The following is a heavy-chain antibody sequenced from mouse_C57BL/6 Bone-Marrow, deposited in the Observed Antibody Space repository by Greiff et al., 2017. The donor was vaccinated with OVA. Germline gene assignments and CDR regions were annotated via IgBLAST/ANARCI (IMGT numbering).Heavy chain of an antibody. CDR2: IHPNSGST. CDR1: GYTFTSYW. J-gene: IGHJ3*01. CDR3: ARLGAWFAY. Sequence: QVQLQQPGAELVKPGASVKLSCKASGYTFTSYWMHWVKQRPGQGLEWIGMIHPNSGSTNYNEKFKSKATLTVDKSSRTAYMQLSCLTSEDSAVYYCARLGAWFAYWGQGTLVTVSA. V-gene: IGHV1-64*01.